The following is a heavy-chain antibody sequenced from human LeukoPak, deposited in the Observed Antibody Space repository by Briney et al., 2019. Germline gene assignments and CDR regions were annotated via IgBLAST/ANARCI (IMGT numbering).Heavy chain of an antibody. J-gene: IGHJ6*03. CDR1: GFSFNIYW. Sequence: PGGSLRLSCAASGFSFNIYWMNWVRQAPGKGLVWVSRIKSDGTGAAYADSVEGRFTISRDNAENTLYLQMNSLRAEDTAVYYCARDQNGPYYYMDVWGKGTTVTVSS. CDR2: IKSDGTGA. V-gene: IGHV3-74*01. D-gene: IGHD2-8*01. CDR3: ARDQNGPYYYMDV.